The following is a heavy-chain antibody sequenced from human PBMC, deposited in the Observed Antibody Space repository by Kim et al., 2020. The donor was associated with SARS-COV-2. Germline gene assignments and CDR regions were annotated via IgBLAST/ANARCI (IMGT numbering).Heavy chain of an antibody. CDR3: ARDDGSGWYWGAFDI. V-gene: IGHV3-30*04. Sequence: GGSLRLSCAASGFTFSSYAMHWVRQAPGKGLEWVAVISYDGSNKYYADSVKGRFTISRDNSKNTLYLQMNSLRAEDTAVYYCARDDGSGWYWGAFDIWGQGTMVTVSS. D-gene: IGHD6-19*01. CDR1: GFTFSSYA. J-gene: IGHJ3*02. CDR2: ISYDGSNK.